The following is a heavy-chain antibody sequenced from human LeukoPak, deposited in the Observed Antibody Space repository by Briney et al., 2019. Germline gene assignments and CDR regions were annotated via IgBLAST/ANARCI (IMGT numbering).Heavy chain of an antibody. D-gene: IGHD6-6*01. CDR1: GYTFTGYY. CDR2: INPNSGGT. Sequence: ASVTVSCKASGYTFTGYYMHWVRQAPGQGLEWMGWINPNSGGTNYAQKFQGWVTMTRDTSISTAYMELSRLRSDDTAVYYCAREGGSSSGIYYFDYWGQGTLVTVSS. J-gene: IGHJ4*02. V-gene: IGHV1-2*04. CDR3: AREGGSSSGIYYFDY.